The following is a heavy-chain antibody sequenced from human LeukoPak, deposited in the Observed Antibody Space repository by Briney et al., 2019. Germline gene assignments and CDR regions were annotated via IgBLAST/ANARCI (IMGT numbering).Heavy chain of an antibody. D-gene: IGHD1-26*01. J-gene: IGHJ4*02. V-gene: IGHV3-48*02. CDR3: ARVLSGTYYVFDY. CDR2: IGSSSSTI. CDR1: GFTFGSYS. Sequence: GGSLRLSCAASGFTFGSYSMNWVRQAPGKGLEWVSYIGSSSSTIFYADSVKGRFTISRDNAKNSLYLQMNSLRDEDTAVYFCARVLSGTYYVFDYWGQGTLVTVSS.